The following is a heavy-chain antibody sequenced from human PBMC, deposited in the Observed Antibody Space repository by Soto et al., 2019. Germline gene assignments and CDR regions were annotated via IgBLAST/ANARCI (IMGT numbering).Heavy chain of an antibody. CDR1: GFTFSSYG. D-gene: IGHD2-8*01. CDR2: IWYDGSNK. V-gene: IGHV3-33*01. J-gene: IGHJ4*02. CDR3: XXXXXXNXVCYTGFDY. Sequence: QVQLVESGGGVVQPGRSLRLSCAASGFTFSSYGMHWVRQAPGKGLEWVAVIWYDGSNKYYADSVKGRFTISRDNSKNTLYLXMNSLXAEDTXXXXXXXXXXXNXVCYTGFDYWGQGTLVTVSS.